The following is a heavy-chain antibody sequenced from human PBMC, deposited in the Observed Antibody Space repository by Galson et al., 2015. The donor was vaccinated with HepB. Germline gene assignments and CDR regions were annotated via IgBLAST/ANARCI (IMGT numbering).Heavy chain of an antibody. CDR3: TRTTTPDSGNWPYFDY. CDR2: IRTNYYRATT. CDR1: GFIIRDYP. Sequence: SLRLSCASSGFIIRDYPMSWVRQAPGRGLEWLSFIRTNYYRATTEYAPSVKGRFTTSRDDSKNIAYLERNSLQVDDTAVFYCTRTTTPDSGNWPYFDYWGQGVLVTVSS. D-gene: IGHD1-26*01. J-gene: IGHJ4*02. V-gene: IGHV3-49*04.